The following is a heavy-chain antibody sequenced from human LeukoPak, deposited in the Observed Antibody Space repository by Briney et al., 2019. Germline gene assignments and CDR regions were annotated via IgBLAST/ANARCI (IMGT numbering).Heavy chain of an antibody. CDR2: IYYSGST. CDR1: GGSISSYY. J-gene: IGHJ6*02. V-gene: IGHV4-59*12. D-gene: IGHD3-10*01. Sequence: SETLSLTCTVSGGSISSYYWSWIRQPPGKGLEWIGYIYYSGSTNYNPSLKSRVTISVDTSKNQFSLKLSSVTAADTAVYYCARDRLLWFGELSLGDYYYGMDVWGQGTTVTVSS. CDR3: ARDRLLWFGELSLGDYYYGMDV.